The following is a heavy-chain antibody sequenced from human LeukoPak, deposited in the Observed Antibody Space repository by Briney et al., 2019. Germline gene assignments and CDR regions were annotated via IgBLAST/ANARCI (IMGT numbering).Heavy chain of an antibody. J-gene: IGHJ4*02. CDR3: ARGTRIQLWLRALMFDY. Sequence: GASVKVSCKASGYTFTGYYMHWVRQAPGQGLEWMGWINPNSGGTNYAQKFQGRVTMTRDTSISTAYMELSRLRSDDTAVYYCARGTRIQLWLRALMFDYWGQGTLVTVSS. D-gene: IGHD5-18*01. CDR1: GYTFTGYY. CDR2: INPNSGGT. V-gene: IGHV1-2*02.